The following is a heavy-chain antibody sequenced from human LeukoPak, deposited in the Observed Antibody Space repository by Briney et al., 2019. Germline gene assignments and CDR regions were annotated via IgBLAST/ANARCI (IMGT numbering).Heavy chain of an antibody. CDR2: LHYPGTT. CDR3: AAHGGAAENWFDP. Sequence: SETLSLTCTVSGDSVSSHIYYWGWIRQPPGKGLEWIWSLHYPGTTYYNPSLKSRVTISADTSKNHFSLRLTSVNVADTATYYCAAHGGAAENWFDPWGQGTLVTVSS. CDR1: GDSVSSHIYY. D-gene: IGHD2-15*01. J-gene: IGHJ5*02. V-gene: IGHV4-39*02.